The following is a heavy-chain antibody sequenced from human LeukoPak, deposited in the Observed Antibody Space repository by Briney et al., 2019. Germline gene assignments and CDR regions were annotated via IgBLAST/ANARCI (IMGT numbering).Heavy chain of an antibody. V-gene: IGHV3-30*18. Sequence: PGGSLRLSCAASGFTFSTYGMHWVRQAPGKGLEWVAVISYDGSNKYYTDSVKGRFTISRDDSKNTLYLEMNSLRAEDTAVYYCAKDWGAGGSGSYFDYWGQGTLVTVSS. CDR2: ISYDGSNK. J-gene: IGHJ4*02. CDR1: GFTFSTYG. CDR3: AKDWGAGGSGSYFDY. D-gene: IGHD1-26*01.